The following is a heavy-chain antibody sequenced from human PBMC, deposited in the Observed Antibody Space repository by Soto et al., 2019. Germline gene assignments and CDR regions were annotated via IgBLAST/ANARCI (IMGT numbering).Heavy chain of an antibody. CDR3: ARTTTTKSRDY. CDR1: GFTFSSYD. Sequence: PGGSLRLSCAASGFTFSSYDMSWVRQAPGKGLEYVSSISVTGSGTYYADSVKGRFTISRDNSKNTLYLQMNGLRVEDTAVYYCARTTTTKSRDYWGQGTLVTVSS. J-gene: IGHJ4*02. CDR2: ISVTGSGT. V-gene: IGHV3-23*01. D-gene: IGHD4-17*01.